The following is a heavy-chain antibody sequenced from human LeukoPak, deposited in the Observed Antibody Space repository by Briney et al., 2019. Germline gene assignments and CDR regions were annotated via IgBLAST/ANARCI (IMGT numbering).Heavy chain of an antibody. J-gene: IGHJ4*02. CDR3: ATHDSSGYPFDY. Sequence: ASVKVSCKASGYTFTGYYMHWVRQAPGQGLEWMGWINPNSGGTNYAQKFQGRVTMTRDTSISTAYMELSSLRSEDTAVYYCATHDSSGYPFDYWGQGTLVTVSS. CDR1: GYTFTGYY. V-gene: IGHV1-2*02. D-gene: IGHD3-22*01. CDR2: INPNSGGT.